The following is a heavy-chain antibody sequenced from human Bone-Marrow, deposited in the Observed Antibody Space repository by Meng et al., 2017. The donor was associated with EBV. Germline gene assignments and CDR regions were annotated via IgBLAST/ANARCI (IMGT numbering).Heavy chain of an antibody. Sequence: QVQLVQYGVEVKKPGASVKVSWQASGYTFTGYYMHWVRQAPGQGLEWMGRINPNSGGTNYAQKFQGRVTMTRDTSISTAYMELSRLRSDDTAVYYCARWDYDILTGYYIGLDYWGQGTLGTVSS. V-gene: IGHV1-2*06. CDR3: ARWDYDILTGYYIGLDY. J-gene: IGHJ4*02. CDR1: GYTFTGYY. CDR2: INPNSGGT. D-gene: IGHD3-9*01.